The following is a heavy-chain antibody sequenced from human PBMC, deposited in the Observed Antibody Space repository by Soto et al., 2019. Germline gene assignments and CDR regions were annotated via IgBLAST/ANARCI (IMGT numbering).Heavy chain of an antibody. D-gene: IGHD6-19*01. Sequence: QLQLQESGPGLVKPSETLSLTCTVSGGSISSSSYYWGWIRQPPGKGLEWIGSIYYSGSTYYNPSLKSRVTISVDTSKNQFSLKLSSVTAADTAVYYCARHVIAVAGTDYWGQGTLVTVSS. CDR3: ARHVIAVAGTDY. CDR2: IYYSGST. J-gene: IGHJ4*02. V-gene: IGHV4-39*01. CDR1: GGSISSSSYY.